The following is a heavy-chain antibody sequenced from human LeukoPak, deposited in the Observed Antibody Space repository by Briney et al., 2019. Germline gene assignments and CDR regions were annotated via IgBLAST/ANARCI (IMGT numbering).Heavy chain of an antibody. Sequence: SETLSLTCTVSGGSISSYYWSWIRQPPGKGLEWIGYIYYSGNTNYNPPLKRRVTISVDKSKNQSPLKLSSVTAADKAVYYWARAGRRGSGWLGRSYYYSMDVWGKGTTVTVSS. CDR2: IYYSGNT. D-gene: IGHD3-22*01. V-gene: IGHV4-59*01. CDR1: GGSISSYY. J-gene: IGHJ6*03. CDR3: ARAGRRGSGWLGRSYYYSMDV.